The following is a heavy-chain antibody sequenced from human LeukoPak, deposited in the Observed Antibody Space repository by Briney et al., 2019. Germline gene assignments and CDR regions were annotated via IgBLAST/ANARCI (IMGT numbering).Heavy chain of an antibody. Sequence: ASVKVSCKASGGTFSSYAISWERQAPGQGLEWMGGIIPVFGTANYAQKFQGRVTITADESTSTAYMELSSLRSEDTAVYYCARVAMGRGVAYLGFDPWGQGTLVTVSS. CDR3: ARVAMGRGVAYLGFDP. CDR2: IIPVFGTA. J-gene: IGHJ5*02. V-gene: IGHV1-69*13. CDR1: GGTFSSYA. D-gene: IGHD3-10*01.